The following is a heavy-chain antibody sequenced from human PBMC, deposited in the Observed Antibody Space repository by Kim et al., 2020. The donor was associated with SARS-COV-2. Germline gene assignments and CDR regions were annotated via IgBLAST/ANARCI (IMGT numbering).Heavy chain of an antibody. CDR3: AREGTGTTSFYYYYMDV. Sequence: GESLKISCKGSGYSFTNYWIGWVRQMPGKGLEWMGTIYPADSDTKYSPSFQGQVTISADKSISTAYLQWSSLKASDTATYYCAREGTGTTSFYYYYMDVWGKGTPVTVSS. D-gene: IGHD1-1*01. J-gene: IGHJ6*03. CDR2: IYPADSDT. CDR1: GYSFTNYW. V-gene: IGHV5-51*01.